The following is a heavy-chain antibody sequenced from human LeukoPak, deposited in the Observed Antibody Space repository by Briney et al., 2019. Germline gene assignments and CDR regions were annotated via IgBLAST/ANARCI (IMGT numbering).Heavy chain of an antibody. J-gene: IGHJ5*02. CDR3: ARTHSSRYNWFDP. D-gene: IGHD6-13*01. CDR2: IYTTGST. Sequence: PSETLSLTCTVSGGSISSYYWSWNRQPAGKGLEWIGRIYTTGSTNYNPSLKSRVTMSVDTSKNQFSLTLSSVTAADTAVYYCARTHSSRYNWFDPWGQGTLVTVSS. CDR1: GGSISSYY. V-gene: IGHV4-4*07.